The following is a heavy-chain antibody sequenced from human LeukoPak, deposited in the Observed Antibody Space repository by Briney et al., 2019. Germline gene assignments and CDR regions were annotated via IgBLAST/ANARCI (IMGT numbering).Heavy chain of an antibody. D-gene: IGHD2-21*01. V-gene: IGHV1-69*06. CDR2: IIPIFGTA. CDR1: GGTFSSYA. J-gene: IGHJ4*02. CDR3: AREIASSRGCYYFDY. Sequence: ASVKVSCKASGGTFSSYAISWVRQAPGQGLEWMGVIIPIFGTANYAQKVQGRGTITADKSTSTAYMELSSLRSEDTAVYYCAREIASSRGCYYFDYWGQGTLVTVSS.